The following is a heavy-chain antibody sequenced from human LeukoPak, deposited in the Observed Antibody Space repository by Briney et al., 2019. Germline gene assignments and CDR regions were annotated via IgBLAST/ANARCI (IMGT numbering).Heavy chain of an antibody. V-gene: IGHV3-23*01. CDR3: AKLDVPMVRGVIDY. CDR2: ISGSGGST. Sequence: GGSLRLSCAASGFTFSSYAMSWVRQAPGKGLEWVSAISGSGGSTYYADSVKGRFTLSRDNSKNTLYLQMNSLRGEDTGVYYCAKLDVPMVRGVIDYWGQGTLVTVSS. CDR1: GFTFSSYA. D-gene: IGHD3-10*01. J-gene: IGHJ4*02.